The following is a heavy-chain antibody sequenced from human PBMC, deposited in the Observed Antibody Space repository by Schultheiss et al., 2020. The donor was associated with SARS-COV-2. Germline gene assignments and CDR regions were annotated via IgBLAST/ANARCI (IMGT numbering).Heavy chain of an antibody. V-gene: IGHV1-2*02. CDR2: IDPDNGGT. CDR3: ARDERWLQFVYFQH. D-gene: IGHD5-24*01. Sequence: ASVKVSCKASGYKFSDFYIHWVRQAPGQGLEWVGWIDPDNGGTKSPQKFQGRVTLTSDRSSTTAYLELSGLRSDDTAVYYCARDERWLQFVYFQHWGQGTLVTVSS. CDR1: GYKFSDFY. J-gene: IGHJ1*01.